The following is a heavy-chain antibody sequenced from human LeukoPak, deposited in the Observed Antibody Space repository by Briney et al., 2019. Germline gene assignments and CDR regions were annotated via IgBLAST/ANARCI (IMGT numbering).Heavy chain of an antibody. CDR3: AKRSPKYYYGSGSYLSYYGMDV. Sequence: PGGSLRLSCAASGFTFSSYAMYWVRQAPGKGLEWVSVISASGGSTYYADSVKGRFTISRDNSKNTLYLQMNSLRAEDTAMYYCAKRSPKYYYGSGSYLSYYGMDVWGQGTTVTVSS. V-gene: IGHV3-23*01. CDR2: ISASGGST. D-gene: IGHD3-10*01. CDR1: GFTFSSYA. J-gene: IGHJ6*02.